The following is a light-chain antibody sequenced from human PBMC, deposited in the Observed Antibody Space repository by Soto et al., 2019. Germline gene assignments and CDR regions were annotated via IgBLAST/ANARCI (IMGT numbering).Light chain of an antibody. CDR2: DAS. Sequence: DIQMTQSPSTLSASIGDRVTIICRASQSINRWLAWFQQKPGKAPNLLIYDASSLQSGVPSRFSGSGSGTEFTLTITSLQADDFAIYFCQQYKNYSITFGQGTRMEI. J-gene: IGKJ5*01. V-gene: IGKV1-5*02. CDR1: QSINRW. CDR3: QQYKNYSIT.